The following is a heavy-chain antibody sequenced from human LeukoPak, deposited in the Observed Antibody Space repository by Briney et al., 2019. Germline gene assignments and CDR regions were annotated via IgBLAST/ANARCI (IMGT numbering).Heavy chain of an antibody. CDR3: ARGLMEGSSWGYFDF. J-gene: IGHJ4*02. CDR2: INPSGGDT. CDR1: GYTFTSYY. V-gene: IGHV1-46*01. Sequence: ASVKVSCKASGYTFTSYYMHWVRQAPGQGLEWMGLINPSGGDTNYAQKFQGRVTMTRDTSTSTVYMELRSLRSEDTAVYYCARGLMEGSSWGYFDFWGQGTLVTVSS. D-gene: IGHD6-13*01.